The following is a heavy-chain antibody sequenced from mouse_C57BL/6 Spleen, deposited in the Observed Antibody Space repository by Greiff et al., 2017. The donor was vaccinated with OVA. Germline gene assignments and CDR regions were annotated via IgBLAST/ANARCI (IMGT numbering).Heavy chain of an antibody. Sequence: VQLQQSGAELVKPGASVKISCTASGYAFSSYWMNWVKQRPGKGLEWIGQIYPGDGDTNYNGKFKRKATLTADKSSSTAYMQLSSLTSEDSAVYFCARGDYYGSSFAYWGQGTLVTVSA. CDR3: ARGDYYGSSFAY. V-gene: IGHV1-80*01. D-gene: IGHD1-1*01. CDR2: IYPGDGDT. J-gene: IGHJ3*01. CDR1: GYAFSSYW.